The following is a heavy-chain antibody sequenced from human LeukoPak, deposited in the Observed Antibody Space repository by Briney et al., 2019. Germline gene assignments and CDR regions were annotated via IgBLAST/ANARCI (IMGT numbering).Heavy chain of an antibody. D-gene: IGHD5-24*01. V-gene: IGHV3-53*01. CDR1: GFTVSSNH. CDR3: AREMATVSRAFSFDY. J-gene: IGHJ4*02. CDR2: IYAGGST. Sequence: GGSLRLSCAASGFTVSSNHMRWVRQAPGKGLEWVSLIYAGGSTYYADSVKGRFTISRDNSKNTLYLQMNSLRVEDTAVYYCAREMATVSRAFSFDYWGQGTLDTVSS.